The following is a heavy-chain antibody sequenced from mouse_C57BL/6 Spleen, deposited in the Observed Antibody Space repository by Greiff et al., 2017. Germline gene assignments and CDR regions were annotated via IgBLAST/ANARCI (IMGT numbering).Heavy chain of an antibody. D-gene: IGHD2-4*01. CDR1: GYTFTDHT. J-gene: IGHJ1*03. Sequence: QVQLQQSDAELVKPGASVKISCKASGYTFTDHTIHWMKQRPEQGLEWIGYIYPRDGSTKYNEKFKGKATLTADKSSSTAYMQLNSLTSEDYAVYCCARYDYDRDWYFDVWGTGTAVTVSS. V-gene: IGHV1-78*01. CDR3: ARYDYDRDWYFDV. CDR2: IYPRDGST.